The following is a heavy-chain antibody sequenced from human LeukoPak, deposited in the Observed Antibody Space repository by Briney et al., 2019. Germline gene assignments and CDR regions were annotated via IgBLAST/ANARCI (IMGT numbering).Heavy chain of an antibody. CDR3: ADSSGWFDFDY. V-gene: IGHV3-74*01. J-gene: IGHJ4*02. Sequence: GGSLRLSCAASGFTFSSHWMHWVRQAPGKGLVWVSRLKSDGRSTSYADSVKGRFSISRDNSKKTLFLQMNNLRPEDTAEYYCADSSGWFDFDYWGQGTPVTVAS. CDR1: GFTFSSHW. CDR2: LKSDGRST. D-gene: IGHD6-19*01.